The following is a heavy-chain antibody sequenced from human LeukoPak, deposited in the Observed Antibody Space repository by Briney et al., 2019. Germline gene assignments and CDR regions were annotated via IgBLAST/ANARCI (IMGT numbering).Heavy chain of an antibody. CDR2: INPNIGGT. V-gene: IGHV1-2*06. J-gene: IGHJ5*02. D-gene: IGHD1-26*01. CDR1: GYTFTDYY. Sequence: GASVKVSCKASGYTFTDYYMHWVRQAPGQGLEWMGRINPNIGGTNFAQKFQGRVTMTRDTSINTAYMELSRLTPDDTAVYYCAREYAGTTTNWLDPWGQGTLVTVSS. CDR3: AREYAGTTTNWLDP.